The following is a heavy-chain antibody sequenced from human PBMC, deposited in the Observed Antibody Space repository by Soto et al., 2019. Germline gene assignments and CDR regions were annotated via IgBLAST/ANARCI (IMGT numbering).Heavy chain of an antibody. CDR2: IYHSGTS. CDR1: GDSISSGGFS. J-gene: IGHJ3*01. D-gene: IGHD3-22*01. CDR3: ARVLISGYYLYDAFDV. Sequence: SETLSLTCAVSGDSISSGGFSWSWIRQPPGKGLEWIGYIYHSGTSFYNPSLKSRVTISVDGSKNQFSLKLNSVTAADTAVYYCARVLISGYYLYDAFDVSGQGTIVSVSS. V-gene: IGHV4-30-2*01.